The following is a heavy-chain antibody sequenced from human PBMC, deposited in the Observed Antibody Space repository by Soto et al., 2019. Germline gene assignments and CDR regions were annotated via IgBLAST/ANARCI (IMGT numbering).Heavy chain of an antibody. CDR3: ASHFTGVLVLGASPPGGDNYGWDV. J-gene: IGHJ6*02. V-gene: IGHV3-33*01. CDR2: IWYDGDKK. D-gene: IGHD2-15*01. CDR1: GFTFSNYG. Sequence: GGSLRLSCAASGFTFSNYGMHWVSQPPGKGLEWVAIIWYDGDKKYYADSVKGRFTISRDNSKNMLYLQMNSLGGEDTAVYYCASHFTGVLVLGASPPGGDNYGWDVWGQGTTVNVSS.